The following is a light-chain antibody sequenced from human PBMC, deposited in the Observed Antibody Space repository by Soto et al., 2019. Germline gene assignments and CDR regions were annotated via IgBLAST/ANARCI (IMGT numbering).Light chain of an antibody. V-gene: IGKV3-11*01. Sequence: EIVLTQSPGTLSLSPGERATLSCRASQSVSSYLAWYQQKPGQAPRLLIYDASNRATGIPARFSGSGSGTDFTLTISSLEPEDLAVYYCQQRSNWLSITFGQGTRLEIK. CDR3: QQRSNWLSIT. CDR1: QSVSSY. CDR2: DAS. J-gene: IGKJ5*01.